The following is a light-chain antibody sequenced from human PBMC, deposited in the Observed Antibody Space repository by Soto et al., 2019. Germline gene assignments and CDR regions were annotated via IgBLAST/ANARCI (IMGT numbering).Light chain of an antibody. V-gene: IGLV2-8*01. CDR1: SSDVGGYKF. Sequence: QSVLTQPASVSGSPGQSITISCTGTSSDVGGYKFVSWYQQHPGKAPKLMIYEVNKRPSGVPDRFSGSKAGNTASLAVSGLQAEDEADYYCSSYAGSNNLLFGGGTQLTVL. CDR3: SSYAGSNNLL. CDR2: EVN. J-gene: IGLJ2*01.